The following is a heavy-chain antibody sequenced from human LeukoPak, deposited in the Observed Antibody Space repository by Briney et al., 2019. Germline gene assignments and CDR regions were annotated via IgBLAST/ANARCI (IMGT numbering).Heavy chain of an antibody. CDR3: ARSGYSYGFAFDI. CDR1: GGTFSSYA. D-gene: IGHD5-18*01. Sequence: ASVKVSCKASGGTFSSYAISWVRQAPGQGLEWMGRIIPIPGIANYAQKFQGRVTITADKSTSTAYMELSSLRSEDTAVYYCARSGYSYGFAFDIWGQGTMVTVSS. J-gene: IGHJ3*02. V-gene: IGHV1-69*04. CDR2: IIPIPGIA.